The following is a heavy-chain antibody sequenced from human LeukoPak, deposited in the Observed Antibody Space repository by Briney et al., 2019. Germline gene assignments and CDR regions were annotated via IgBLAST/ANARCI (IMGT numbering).Heavy chain of an antibody. D-gene: IGHD3-10*01. J-gene: IGHJ6*02. CDR3: ALNLRAPATGMDV. CDR1: GYTFTDYH. V-gene: IGHV1-2*06. CDR2: IIPSSGGT. Sequence: ASVNVSCKASGYTFTDYHTDWVRQAPGQGLEWLGRIIPSSGGTNYGQRFQGRVTMTRDTSITTAYMELSRLRSDDTAMYYCALNLRAPATGMDVWGQGTTVTVSS.